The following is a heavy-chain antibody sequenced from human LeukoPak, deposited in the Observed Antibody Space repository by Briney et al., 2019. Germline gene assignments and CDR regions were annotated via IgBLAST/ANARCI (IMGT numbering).Heavy chain of an antibody. CDR3: AGFVLRYFKRGYPANFDY. CDR1: GYSISSGYY. D-gene: IGHD3-9*01. J-gene: IGHJ4*02. Sequence: PSETLSLTCTVSGYSISSGYYWGWIRQPPGKGLEWIGSIYHSGSTYYNPSLKSRVTISVDTSKNQFSLKLSSVTAADTAVYYCAGFVLRYFKRGYPANFDYWGQGTLVTVSS. CDR2: IYHSGST. V-gene: IGHV4-38-2*02.